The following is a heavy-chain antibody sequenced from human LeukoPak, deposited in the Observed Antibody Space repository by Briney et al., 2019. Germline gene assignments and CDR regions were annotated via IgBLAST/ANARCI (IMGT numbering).Heavy chain of an antibody. J-gene: IGHJ2*01. D-gene: IGHD6-19*01. Sequence: PSETLSLTCTVSGGSISSYYWSWIRQPPGKGLEWIGYIYYSGSTNYNPSLKSRVTISVDTSKNQFSLKLSSVTAADTAVYYCARLLVSEQWLVQYWYFDLWGRGTLVTVSS. CDR3: ARLLVSEQWLVQYWYFDL. CDR2: IYYSGST. V-gene: IGHV4-59*08. CDR1: GGSISSYY.